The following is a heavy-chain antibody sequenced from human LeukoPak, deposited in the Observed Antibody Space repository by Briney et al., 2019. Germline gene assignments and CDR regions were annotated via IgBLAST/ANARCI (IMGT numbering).Heavy chain of an antibody. D-gene: IGHD5-24*01. CDR1: GGSFSGYY. Sequence: SETLSLTCAVYGGSFSGYYWSWIRQPPGKGLEWIGYIYYSGSTNYNPSLKSRVTISVDTSKNQFSLKLSSVTAADTAVYYCARHRRDGYNLPPFDPWGQGTLVTVSS. V-gene: IGHV4-59*01. J-gene: IGHJ5*02. CDR3: ARHRRDGYNLPPFDP. CDR2: IYYSGST.